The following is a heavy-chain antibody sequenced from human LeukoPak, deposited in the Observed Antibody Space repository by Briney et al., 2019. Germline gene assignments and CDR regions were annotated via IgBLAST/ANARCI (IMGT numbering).Heavy chain of an antibody. V-gene: IGHV4-34*01. Sequence: PSETLSLTCTVSGGSISSYYWSWIRQPPGKGLGWIGEINHSGSTNYNPSLKSRVTISVDTSKNQFSLKLSSVTAADTAVYYCAEHSSSWPRRSDYWGQGTLVTVSS. CDR3: AEHSSSWPRRSDY. CDR2: INHSGST. D-gene: IGHD6-13*01. J-gene: IGHJ4*02. CDR1: GGSISSYY.